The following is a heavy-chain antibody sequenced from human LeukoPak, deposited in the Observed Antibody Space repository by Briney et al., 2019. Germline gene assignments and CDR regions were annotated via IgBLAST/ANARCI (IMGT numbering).Heavy chain of an antibody. Sequence: PGGSLRLSFAASGFTFSSFAMSWVRQAPGKGLEWVSGVSGGGDNTYYADSVKGRFTISRDNSKNTLYLQMNSLRAEDTAVYYCAKDYRISGSPDAFDIWGQGTMVTVSS. D-gene: IGHD2-15*01. CDR1: GFTFSSFA. V-gene: IGHV3-23*01. CDR2: VSGGGDNT. J-gene: IGHJ3*02. CDR3: AKDYRISGSPDAFDI.